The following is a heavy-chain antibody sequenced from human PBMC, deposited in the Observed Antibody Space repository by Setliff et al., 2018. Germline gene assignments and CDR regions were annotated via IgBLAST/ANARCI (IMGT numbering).Heavy chain of an antibody. CDR3: ARRLPKISAGGTAAFDI. CDR2: IYWDDDK. J-gene: IGHJ3*02. CDR1: GFSLSTSGVG. D-gene: IGHD6-13*01. V-gene: IGHV2-5*02. Sequence: GSGPTLVNPTQPLTLTCTFSGFSLSTSGVGVGWIRQPPGKALGWLALIYWDDDKRYSPSLKSRLTITKGTSKNQVVLTMTNMDPVDTATYYCARRLPKISAGGTAAFDIWGQGTMVTVSS.